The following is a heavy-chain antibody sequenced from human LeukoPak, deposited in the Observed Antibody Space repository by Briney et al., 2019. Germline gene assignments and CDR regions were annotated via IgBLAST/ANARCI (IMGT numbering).Heavy chain of an antibody. CDR2: ISWNSGSI. CDR3: AKDIYSSSSSSFDY. D-gene: IGHD6-6*01. CDR1: GFTFDDYA. J-gene: IGHJ4*02. V-gene: IGHV3-9*03. Sequence: GGSLRLSCAASGFTFDDYAMHWVRQAPGKGLEWVSGISWNSGSIGYADSVKGRFTISRDNAKNSLYLQMNSLRAEDMALYCCAKDIYSSSSSSFDYWGQGTLVTVSS.